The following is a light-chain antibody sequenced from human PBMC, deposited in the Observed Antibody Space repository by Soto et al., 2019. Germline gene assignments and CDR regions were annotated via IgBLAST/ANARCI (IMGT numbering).Light chain of an antibody. V-gene: IGLV2-14*01. Sequence: ALTQPASVSGSPGQSITISCTGTSSDVGGYRYVSWYQQHPGKAPKLMIYEVSNRPSGVSNRFSGSKSGNTASLTISGLQAEDEADYYCSSYTSGSTYVFGTGTKVTVL. CDR2: EVS. CDR3: SSYTSGSTYV. CDR1: SSDVGGYRY. J-gene: IGLJ1*01.